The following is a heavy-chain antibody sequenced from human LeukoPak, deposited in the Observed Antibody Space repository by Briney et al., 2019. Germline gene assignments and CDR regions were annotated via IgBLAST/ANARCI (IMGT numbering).Heavy chain of an antibody. CDR1: GYTFTGYY. D-gene: IGHD3-9*01. Sequence: GASVKVSCKASGYTFTGYYMHWVRQAPGQGLEWMGWINPNSGGTNYAQKFQGRVTKTRDQSISTAYMELSRLRSDDKAVYYCARAVLRYFDWLSPNDYWGQGTLVTVSS. CDR2: INPNSGGT. V-gene: IGHV1-2*02. CDR3: ARAVLRYFDWLSPNDY. J-gene: IGHJ4*02.